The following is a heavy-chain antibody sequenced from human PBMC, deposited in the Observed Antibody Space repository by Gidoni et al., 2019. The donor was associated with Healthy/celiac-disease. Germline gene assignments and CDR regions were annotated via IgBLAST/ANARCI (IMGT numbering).Heavy chain of an antibody. CDR2: IYWDDYK. J-gene: IGHJ4*02. V-gene: IGHV2-5*02. D-gene: IGHD6-13*01. CDR3: AHRLVSKYSSSWYGDY. Sequence: QITLKESGPTLVKPTQTLTLTCTFSGFSLRTSGVGVGWIRQPPGTALEWLALIYWDDYKPYRPSLKSRPPIPKDTSKNQVVLTMTNMDPVDTATDYCAHRLVSKYSSSWYGDYWGQGTLVTVSS. CDR1: GFSLRTSGVG.